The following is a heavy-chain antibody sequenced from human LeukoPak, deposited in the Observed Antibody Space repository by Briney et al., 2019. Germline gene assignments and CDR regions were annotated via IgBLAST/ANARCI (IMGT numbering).Heavy chain of an antibody. J-gene: IGHJ6*04. CDR2: ISSSGSTI. V-gene: IGHV3-48*03. CDR3: AELGITMIGGV. D-gene: IGHD3-10*02. CDR1: GFTFSSYE. Sequence: GGSLRPSCAASGFTFSSYEMDWVRQAPGKGLEWVSYISSSGSTIYYADSVKGRFTISRDNAKNSLYLQMNSLRAEDTAVYYCAELGITMIGGVWGKGTTVTISS.